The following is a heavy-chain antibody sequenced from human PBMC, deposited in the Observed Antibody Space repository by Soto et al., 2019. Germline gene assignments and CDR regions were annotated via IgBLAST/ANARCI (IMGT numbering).Heavy chain of an antibody. Sequence: ASVKVSCKASGHTFTSYGISWVRQAPGQGLEWMGWISAYNGNTNYAQKLQGRVTMTTDTSTSTAYMELRSLRSDDTAVYYCARSLVVVTALWFDPWGQGTLVTAPQ. CDR1: GHTFTSYG. J-gene: IGHJ5*02. D-gene: IGHD2-21*02. CDR3: ARSLVVVTALWFDP. V-gene: IGHV1-18*01. CDR2: ISAYNGNT.